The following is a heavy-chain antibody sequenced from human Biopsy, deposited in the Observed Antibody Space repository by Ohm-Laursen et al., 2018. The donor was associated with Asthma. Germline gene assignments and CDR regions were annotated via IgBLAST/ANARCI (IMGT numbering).Heavy chain of an antibody. V-gene: IGHV3-30*09. CDR2: ISYDGSSI. Sequence: SLRLSCAASRFTYEMHWVRQAPGKGLEWVAVISYDGSSIYYADSVKGRFAISRDNSKNTLSLQMNSLTAEDTAVYYCAREGVAGTHIEDWGQGALVTVSS. CDR3: AREGVAGTHIED. CDR1: RFTYE. J-gene: IGHJ4*02. D-gene: IGHD6-19*01.